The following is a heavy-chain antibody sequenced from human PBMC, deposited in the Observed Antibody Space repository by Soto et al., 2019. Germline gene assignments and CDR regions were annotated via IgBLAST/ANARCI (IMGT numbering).Heavy chain of an antibody. CDR2: VSGSGGST. CDR3: AKDNGYGSSWFEFDY. D-gene: IGHD6-13*01. J-gene: IGHJ4*02. V-gene: IGHV3-23*01. CDR1: GFTFSSYA. Sequence: EVQLLESGGGLVQPGGSLRLSCAASGFTFSSYAMSWVRQAPGQGLEWVSAVSGSGGSTYYADSVKGRFTISRDNSKNTLYLQINSRRAEDTVVYYCAKDNGYGSSWFEFDYWGQGTLVTVSS.